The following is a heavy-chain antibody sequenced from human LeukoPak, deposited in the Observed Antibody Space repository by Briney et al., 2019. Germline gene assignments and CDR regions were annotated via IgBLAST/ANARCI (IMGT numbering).Heavy chain of an antibody. J-gene: IGHJ4*02. CDR3: AREVFSSSDY. CDR1: GYSISSGYY. D-gene: IGHD6-6*01. CDR2: IYYSGST. Sequence: SETLSLTCTVSGYSISSGYYWGWIRQPPGKGLEWIGYIYYSGSTNYNPSLKSRVTISVDTSKNQFSLKLSSVTAADTAVYYCAREVFSSSDYWGQGTLVTVSS. V-gene: IGHV4-38-2*02.